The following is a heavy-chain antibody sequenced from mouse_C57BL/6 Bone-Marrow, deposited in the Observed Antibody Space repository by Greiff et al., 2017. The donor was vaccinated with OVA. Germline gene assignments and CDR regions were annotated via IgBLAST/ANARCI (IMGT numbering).Heavy chain of an antibody. Sequence: EVQGVESGGDLVKPGGSLKLSCAASGFTFSSYGMSWVRQTPDTRLEWVATISSGGSYTYYPDSVNGRFPISRDNDKNNLYRKKSSLKCEDTAMYYCARQYYGSRDDGGKGTTRTVAA. V-gene: IGHV5-6*01. J-gene: IGHJ2*01. D-gene: IGHD1-1*01. CDR3: ARQYYGSRDD. CDR1: GFTFSSYG. CDR2: ISSGGSYT.